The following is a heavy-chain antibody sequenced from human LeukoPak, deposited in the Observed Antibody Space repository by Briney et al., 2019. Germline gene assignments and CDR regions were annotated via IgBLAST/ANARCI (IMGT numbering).Heavy chain of an antibody. CDR3: ATWPGAWYGEDS. CDR1: GFTFSSSG. D-gene: IGHD3-10*01. J-gene: IGHJ4*02. Sequence: GGSLRLSCAASGFTFSSSGMHWVRQAPGKGLECVSVIYGGGNTCYPDSVKGRFTISRDTSQNTVYLQMNSLRAEDTAVYYCATWPGAWYGEDSWGQGTLVTVSS. CDR2: IYGGGNT. V-gene: IGHV3-53*01.